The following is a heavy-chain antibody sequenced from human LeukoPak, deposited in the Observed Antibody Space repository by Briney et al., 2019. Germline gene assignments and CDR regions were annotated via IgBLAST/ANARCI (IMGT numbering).Heavy chain of an antibody. CDR2: MNPNRGNT. D-gene: IGHD5-24*01. V-gene: IGHV1-8*01. J-gene: IGHJ6*03. CDR1: GYTFTSYD. Sequence: ASVKVSCKASGYTFTSYDINWVRQATGQGLEWMGWMNPNRGNTGYAQKFQGRVTMTRNTSISTAYMELSSLRSEDTAVYYCARAPSQMATITGYYYMDVWGKGTTVTVSS. CDR3: ARAPSQMATITGYYYMDV.